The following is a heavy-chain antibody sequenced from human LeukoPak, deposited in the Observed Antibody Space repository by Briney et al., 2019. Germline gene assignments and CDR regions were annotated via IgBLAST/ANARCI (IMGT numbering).Heavy chain of an antibody. V-gene: IGHV1-46*01. CDR2: INPSGGST. CDR3: ARDGRVRGVILSRFHWFDP. Sequence: ASVKVSCKASGYTFTSYYMHWVRQAPGQGLEWMGIINPSGGSTSYAQKFQGRVTMTRDMSTSTVYMELSSLRSEDTAVYYCARDGRVRGVILSRFHWFDPWGQGTLVTVSS. J-gene: IGHJ5*02. D-gene: IGHD3-10*01. CDR1: GYTFTSYY.